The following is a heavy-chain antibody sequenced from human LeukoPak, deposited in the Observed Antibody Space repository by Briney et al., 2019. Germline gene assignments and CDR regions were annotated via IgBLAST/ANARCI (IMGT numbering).Heavy chain of an antibody. D-gene: IGHD3-22*01. J-gene: IGHJ4*02. CDR3: ARGLYRGLYDSSGYPFDY. Sequence: PSQTLSLTCAVSGGSISSGGYSWSWIRQPPGKGLEWIGYIYRSGSTYYNPSLKSRVTISVDRSKNQFSLKLSSVTAADTAVYYCARGLYRGLYDSSGYPFDYWGQGTLVTVSS. V-gene: IGHV4-30-2*01. CDR1: GGSISSGGYS. CDR2: IYRSGST.